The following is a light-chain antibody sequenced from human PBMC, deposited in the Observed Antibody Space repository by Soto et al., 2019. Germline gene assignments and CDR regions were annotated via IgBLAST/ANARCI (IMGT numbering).Light chain of an antibody. V-gene: IGKV3-15*01. Sequence: EIVLTQSPGTLSLSPGERVTLSCRASQSVSSYLAWYQQKPGQAPRLLIVGSFARATGIPARFSGSGSGSEFTLTISGLQSEDFAVYYCQQYNDRPPITFGQGTRLE. J-gene: IGKJ5*01. CDR3: QQYNDRPPIT. CDR2: GSF. CDR1: QSVSSY.